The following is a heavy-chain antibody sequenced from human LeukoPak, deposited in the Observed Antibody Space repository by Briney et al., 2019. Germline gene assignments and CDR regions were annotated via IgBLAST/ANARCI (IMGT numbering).Heavy chain of an antibody. CDR2: ISGSGGST. Sequence: GGSLRLSCAASGFTFSSYPMSWVRQGPGKGLEWVSAISGSGGSTYYADSVKGRFTISRDNSKNTLYLQMNSLRAEDTAVYYCAKDVVVVVSYFDYWGQGTLVTVSS. J-gene: IGHJ4*02. CDR3: AKDVVVVVSYFDY. CDR1: GFTFSSYP. V-gene: IGHV3-23*01. D-gene: IGHD2-15*01.